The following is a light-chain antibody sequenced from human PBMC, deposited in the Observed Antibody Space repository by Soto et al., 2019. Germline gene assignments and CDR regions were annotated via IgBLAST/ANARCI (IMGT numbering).Light chain of an antibody. CDR3: QQFNSKVWT. J-gene: IGKJ1*01. CDR2: EAS. V-gene: IGKV1-5*01. CDR1: QSVSRW. Sequence: DIRMTQSPSTLSASVGDTVTITCRASQSVSRWLNWYQQKSGKAPRLLIYEASNLEIGVPSRFSGSESGTEFILTINSLQPADSATYYCQQFNSKVWTFGQGTKVEI.